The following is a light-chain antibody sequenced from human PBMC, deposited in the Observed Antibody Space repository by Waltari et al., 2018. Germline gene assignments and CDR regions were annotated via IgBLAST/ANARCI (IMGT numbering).Light chain of an antibody. CDR2: DVS. V-gene: IGLV2-11*01. Sequence: QSALTQPRSVSGSPGQSVTISCTGTSSDVGGYNYVSWYQQPPSKAPKLMIYDVSKRPPGVPYRFSGSKSGNTASLTISGLQAGDEAGYYCCSYAGSYVVFGGGTKLTVL. CDR3: CSYAGSYVV. CDR1: SSDVGGYNY. J-gene: IGLJ2*01.